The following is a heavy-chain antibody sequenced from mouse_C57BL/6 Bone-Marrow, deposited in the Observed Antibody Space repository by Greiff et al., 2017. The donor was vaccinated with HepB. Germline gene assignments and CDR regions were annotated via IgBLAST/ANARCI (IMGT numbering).Heavy chain of an antibody. V-gene: IGHV1-64*01. Sequence: QVQLKQSGAELVKPGASVKLSCKASGYTFTSYWMHWVKQRPGQGLEWIGMIHPNSGSTNYNEKFKSKATLTVDKSSSTAYMQLSSLTSEDSAVYYCARSSYGSSNYWGQGTTLTVSS. CDR1: GYTFTSYW. J-gene: IGHJ2*01. CDR3: ARSSYGSSNY. CDR2: IHPNSGST. D-gene: IGHD1-1*01.